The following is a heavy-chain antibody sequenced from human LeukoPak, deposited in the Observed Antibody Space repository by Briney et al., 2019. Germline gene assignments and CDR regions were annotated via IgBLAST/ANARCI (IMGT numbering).Heavy chain of an antibody. Sequence: GGSLRLSCTASGFTFSDAWMNWVRQAPGKGLEWVGHIRSKTDGGTTDYAAPVKGRFTISRDDSKNTLYLQMNSLKSEDTAFYYCTVDYTSIIRGLIWFWGQGTLVTVSS. CDR2: IRSKTDGGTT. CDR3: TVDYTSIIRGLIWF. V-gene: IGHV3-15*01. CDR1: GFTFSDAW. D-gene: IGHD3-10*01. J-gene: IGHJ4*02.